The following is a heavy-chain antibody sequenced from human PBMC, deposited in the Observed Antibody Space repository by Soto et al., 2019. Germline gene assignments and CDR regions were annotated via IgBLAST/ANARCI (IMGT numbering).Heavy chain of an antibody. J-gene: IGHJ4*02. Sequence: ASVKVSSKVSGYTLTELSMHWVRQAPGKGLEWMGGFDPEDGETIYAQKFQGRVTMTEDTSTDTAYMELSSLRSEDTAVYYCATSAAAGTTFFDYWGQGTLVTVSS. CDR1: GYTLTELS. CDR2: FDPEDGET. CDR3: ATSAAAGTTFFDY. V-gene: IGHV1-24*01. D-gene: IGHD6-13*01.